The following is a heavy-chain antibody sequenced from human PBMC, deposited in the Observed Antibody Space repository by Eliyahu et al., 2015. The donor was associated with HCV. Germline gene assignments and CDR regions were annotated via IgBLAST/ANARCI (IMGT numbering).Heavy chain of an antibody. D-gene: IGHD3-10*01. J-gene: IGHJ4*02. CDR3: ATGGLIDY. V-gene: IGHV3-48*02. CDR1: GFTFSSYS. CDR2: ISSAGGTT. Sequence: EVQLVESGGGLVQPGGSXRLSCAAPGFTFSSYSMHWVRQAPGKGLEWVSYISSAGGTTYYADSLKGRFSISRDNAKNSLYLQMNSLRDEDTAVYYCATGGLIDYWGQGTLVTVSS.